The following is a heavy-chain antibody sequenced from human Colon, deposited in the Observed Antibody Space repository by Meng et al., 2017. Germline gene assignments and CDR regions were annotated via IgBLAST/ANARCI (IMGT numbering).Heavy chain of an antibody. J-gene: IGHJ4*02. CDR2: TSAYNDKT. D-gene: IGHD2/OR15-2a*01. CDR3: ARDQTFPDY. V-gene: IGHV1-18*01. CDR1: GYIFTSYG. Sequence: QVQRVQSGIEVQKPGASVTVSCKASGYIFTSYGISLMRQAPGQGPEWMGWTSAYNDKTTYVQKFQGRVTMTTDTSTNTAYMELRSLRSDDTAVYYCARDQTFPDYWGQGTLVTVSS.